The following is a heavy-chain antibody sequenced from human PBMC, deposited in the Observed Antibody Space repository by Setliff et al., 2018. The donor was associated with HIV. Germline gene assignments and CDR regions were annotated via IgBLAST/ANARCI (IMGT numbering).Heavy chain of an antibody. V-gene: IGHV3-23*01. J-gene: IGHJ5*02. CDR1: GFTFSYYA. CDR3: AKERNPYDSDSSGYSWFDP. D-gene: IGHD3-22*01. CDR2: ISGGGGST. Sequence: PGGSLRLSCAASGFTFSYYAMSWVRQAPGKGLEWVSAISGGGGSTYYADSVKGRFTISRDNSKNTLYLQMNSLRAEDTALYYCAKERNPYDSDSSGYSWFDPWGQGTLVTSPQ.